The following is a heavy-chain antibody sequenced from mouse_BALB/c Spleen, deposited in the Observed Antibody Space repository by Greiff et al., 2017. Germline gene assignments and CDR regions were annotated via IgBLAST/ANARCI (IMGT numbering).Heavy chain of an antibody. V-gene: IGHV2-6-2*01. CDR1: GFSLTSYG. J-gene: IGHJ4*01. CDR3: ARQMFPDMYDYYAMDY. CDR2: IWSDGST. Sequence: QVQLKESGPDLVAPSQSLSITCTVSGFSLTSYGVHWVRQPPGKGLEWLVVIWSDGSTTYNSALKSRLSISKDNSKSQVFLKMNSLQTDDTDMYYCARQMFPDMYDYYAMDYWGEGTSVTVSS. D-gene: IGHD2-14*01.